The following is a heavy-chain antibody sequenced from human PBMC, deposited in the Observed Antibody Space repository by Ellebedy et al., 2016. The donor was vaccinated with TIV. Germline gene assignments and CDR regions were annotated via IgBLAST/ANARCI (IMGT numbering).Heavy chain of an antibody. J-gene: IGHJ4*02. CDR2: ISGSGGGT. V-gene: IGHV3-23*01. Sequence: GESLKISXAASGFTFSSYAMSWVRQAPGKGLEWVSVISGSGGGTYYVDSVKGRFTISRDNSKNTLYLQMNSLRAEDTAVYYCAKGRALNYYGSGIGYWGQGTLVTVSS. CDR1: GFTFSSYA. CDR3: AKGRALNYYGSGIGY. D-gene: IGHD3-10*01.